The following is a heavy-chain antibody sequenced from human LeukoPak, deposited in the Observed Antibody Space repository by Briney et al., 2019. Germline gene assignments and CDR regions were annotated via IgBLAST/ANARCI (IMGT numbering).Heavy chain of an antibody. V-gene: IGHV3-11*04. J-gene: IGHJ4*02. CDR1: GFTFTDYY. D-gene: IGHD3-10*01. CDR3: AREDSYYYGSGSYPFDY. CDR2: ISSSGSTT. Sequence: GGSLRLSCAASGFTFTDYYMSWIRQAPGKGLEWVSYISSSGSTTHYADSVKGRFTISRDNAKNSLYLQMNSLRAEDTAVYYCAREDSYYYGSGSYPFDYWGQGTLVTVSS.